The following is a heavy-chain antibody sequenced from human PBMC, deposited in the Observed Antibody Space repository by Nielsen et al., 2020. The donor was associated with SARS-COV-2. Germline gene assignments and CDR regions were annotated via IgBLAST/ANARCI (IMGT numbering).Heavy chain of an antibody. D-gene: IGHD3-3*01. V-gene: IGHV3-23*01. CDR1: GFTFSTYA. CDR2: ISNSGGRT. CDR3: AGLEWLRGWFDP. Sequence: GESLKISCAASGFTFSTYAMNWVRQAPGKGLEWVSGISNSGGRTNYADSVRGRFTISRDNSKNTLYLQMNSLRAEDTAVYYCAGLEWLRGWFDPWGQGTLVTVSS. J-gene: IGHJ5*02.